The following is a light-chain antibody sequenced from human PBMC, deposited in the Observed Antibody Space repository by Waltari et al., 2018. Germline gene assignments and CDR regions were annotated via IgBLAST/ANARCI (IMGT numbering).Light chain of an antibody. CDR2: STR. V-gene: IGLV8-61*01. Sequence: QTVVTQEPSFSVSPGGTVTLTCGLISGSVSTNFYPTWYQQTPVQAPRRLLYSTRSCTSGVPDRFSGSIRGNKAALTITGAQADDESDYYCVLYMGSGISVFGGGTKLTVL. CDR3: VLYMGSGISV. J-gene: IGLJ3*02. CDR1: SGSVSTNFY.